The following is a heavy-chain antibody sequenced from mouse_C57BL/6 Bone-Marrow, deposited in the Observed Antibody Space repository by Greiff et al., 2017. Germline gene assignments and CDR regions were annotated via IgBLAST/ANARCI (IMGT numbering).Heavy chain of an antibody. CDR2: IYPGDGDT. CDR1: GYAFSSSW. CDR3: ARWARGASFAY. D-gene: IGHD3-1*01. Sequence: VQLQQSGPELVKPGASVKISCKASGYAFSSSWMNWVKQRPGKGLEWIGRIYPGDGDTNYNGKFKGKATLTADKSSSTAYMQLSSLTSEDSAVYFCARWARGASFAYWGQGTLVTVSA. V-gene: IGHV1-82*01. J-gene: IGHJ3*01.